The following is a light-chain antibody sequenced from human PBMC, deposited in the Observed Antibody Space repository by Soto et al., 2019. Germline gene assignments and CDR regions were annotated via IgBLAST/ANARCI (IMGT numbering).Light chain of an antibody. CDR1: TSDVGSYDL. CDR3: CSYAGGRSPDV. V-gene: IGLV2-23*02. J-gene: IGLJ1*01. Sequence: QSALTQPASVSGSPGQSITISCTGTTSDVGSYDLVSWYQQHPRKAPKIMIYEVSKRPSGDSNRFSGSKSGNTASLTISGLQAEDEADYYCCSYAGGRSPDVCGTGTQLTVL. CDR2: EVS.